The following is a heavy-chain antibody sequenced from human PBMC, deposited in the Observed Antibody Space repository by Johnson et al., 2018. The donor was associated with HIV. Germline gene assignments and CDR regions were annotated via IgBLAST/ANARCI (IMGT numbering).Heavy chain of an antibody. CDR2: ISWNSGSI. Sequence: VQLVESGGGLVQPGRSLRLSCAASGFTFDDYAMHWVRQAPGKGLEWVSGISWNSGSIGYADSVKGRFTISRDNAKNSLYLQMNSLRAEDTAVYYCAILPEWELSQEVFDIWGQGTMVTVSS. V-gene: IGHV3-9*01. J-gene: IGHJ3*02. CDR3: AILPEWELSQEVFDI. D-gene: IGHD1-26*01. CDR1: GFTFDDYA.